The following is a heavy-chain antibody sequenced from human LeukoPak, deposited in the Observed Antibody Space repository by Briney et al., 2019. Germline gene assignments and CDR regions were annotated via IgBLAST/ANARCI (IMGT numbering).Heavy chain of an antibody. CDR2: ISASADST. CDR1: GFTFSTSA. CDR3: ARMTLYGYTYGRLDY. D-gene: IGHD5-18*01. J-gene: IGHJ4*02. Sequence: GGSLRLSCAGSGFTFSTSAMSWVRQAPGKGLESVSGISASADSTDYADSVKGRFTISRGNSNNMLYLQMNSLRAEDTALYYCARMTLYGYTYGRLDYWGQGTLVTVSS. V-gene: IGHV3-23*01.